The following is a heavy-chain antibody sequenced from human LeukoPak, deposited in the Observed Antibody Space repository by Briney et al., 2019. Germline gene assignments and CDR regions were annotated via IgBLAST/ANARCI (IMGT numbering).Heavy chain of an antibody. D-gene: IGHD1-1*01. CDR3: AKDKDPWKSTSISDFDY. CDR2: IRYDGSNK. CDR1: GFTFSTYG. J-gene: IGHJ4*02. V-gene: IGHV3-30*02. Sequence: PGGSLRLSCAASGFTFSTYGMHWVRQAPGKGLEWVAFIRYDGSNKYYADSVKGRFTISRDNSKNTLYLQVNSLRAEDTAVYFCAKDKDPWKSTSISDFDYWGQGTLVTVSS.